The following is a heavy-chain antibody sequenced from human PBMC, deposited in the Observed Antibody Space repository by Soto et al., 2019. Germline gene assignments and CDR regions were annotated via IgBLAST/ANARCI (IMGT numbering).Heavy chain of an antibody. J-gene: IGHJ5*02. Sequence: SETLSLTCVVSGGSFSDHYCSWIRQSPGNGLEWIGEINHIGGTNYNPSLESRISMSLDTSKTEFSLKVTSVTAADTAVYYCERLTGYYSGIDPWGQGTLVTVSS. V-gene: IGHV4-34*01. CDR3: ERLTGYYSGIDP. CDR2: INHIGGT. D-gene: IGHD3-22*01. CDR1: GGSFSDHY.